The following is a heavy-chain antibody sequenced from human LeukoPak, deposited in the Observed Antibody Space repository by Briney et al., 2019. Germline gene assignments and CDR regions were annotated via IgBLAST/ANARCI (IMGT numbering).Heavy chain of an antibody. CDR2: IYTSGST. CDR1: GGSISNYY. D-gene: IGHD6-13*01. V-gene: IGHV4-4*07. J-gene: IGHJ4*02. Sequence: PSETLSLTCTVSGGSISNYYWSWIRQPAGKGLEWIGRIYTSGSTNYNPSLKSRVTMSVDTSKNQFSLKLSSVTTADTAVYYCARGGSSWQSFDYWGQGTLVTVSS. CDR3: ARGGSSWQSFDY.